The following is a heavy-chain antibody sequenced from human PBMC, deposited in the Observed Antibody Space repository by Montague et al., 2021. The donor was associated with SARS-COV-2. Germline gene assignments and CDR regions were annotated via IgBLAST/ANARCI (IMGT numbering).Heavy chain of an antibody. V-gene: IGHV3-30*04. Sequence: SLRLSCAASGFTFSSYAMTWVRQAPGKGLEWVAVISYDGNKRYYADSVRGRFTISRDNSKSTVYLQMNSLRAEDTAVFYCAGVGPTTGGFDHWGQGTLVIVSS. CDR2: ISYDGNKR. CDR3: AGVGPTTGGFDH. CDR1: GFTFSSYA. D-gene: IGHD1-26*01. J-gene: IGHJ4*02.